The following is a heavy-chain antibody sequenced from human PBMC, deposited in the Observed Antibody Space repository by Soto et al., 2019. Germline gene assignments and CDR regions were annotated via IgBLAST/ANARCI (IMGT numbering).Heavy chain of an antibody. J-gene: IGHJ4*02. CDR3: VKDKGAAAGFDY. V-gene: IGHV3-30*18. CDR1: GFPFSNNG. D-gene: IGHD6-13*01. CDR2: ISYEGSEK. Sequence: QVHLVESGGGGVQPGRSLRLSCAASGFPFSNNGLHWVRQAPGKGLEWMGVISYEGSEKYYAGSVKGRFTISRDNSKNTLYLQMDTLRAEDTAIYYCVKDKGAAAGFDYWGQGILVTVSS.